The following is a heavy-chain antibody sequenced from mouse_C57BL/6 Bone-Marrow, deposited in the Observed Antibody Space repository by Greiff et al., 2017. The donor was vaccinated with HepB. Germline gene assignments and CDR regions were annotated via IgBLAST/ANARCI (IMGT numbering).Heavy chain of an antibody. D-gene: IGHD1-1*01. J-gene: IGHJ2*01. Sequence: QVQLQQSGAELSRPVSSVMLCCKASVYTFTSFGISWVKQRTGQGLEWIGEIYPRSGHTYYNEQFKGKATLTAEKSSSTAYMELSSLTSEDSAVYCCARQGHYFRGEHWGQVTTLTDSS. CDR2: IYPRSGHT. V-gene: IGHV1-81*01. CDR1: VYTFTSFG. CDR3: ARQGHYFRGEH.